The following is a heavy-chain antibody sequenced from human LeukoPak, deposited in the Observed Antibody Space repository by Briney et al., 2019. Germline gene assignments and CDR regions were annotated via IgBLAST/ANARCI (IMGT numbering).Heavy chain of an antibody. D-gene: IGHD6-13*01. Sequence: GGSLRLSCGASGFTFSSAAMSWVRQAPGKGLEWVSLISSSGENTYYSDSVKGRFSISRDDSKETLFLQMDSLRAEDTAVYYCARVAAGKVIDYWGQGTLVIVSS. J-gene: IGHJ4*02. V-gene: IGHV3-23*01. CDR1: GFTFSSAA. CDR3: ARVAAGKVIDY. CDR2: ISSSGENT.